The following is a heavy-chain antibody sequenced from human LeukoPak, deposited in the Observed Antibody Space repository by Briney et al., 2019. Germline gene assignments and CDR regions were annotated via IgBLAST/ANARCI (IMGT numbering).Heavy chain of an antibody. CDR1: GGSISSYY. Sequence: SETLSLTCTVSGGSISSYYWSWIRQPPGKGLEWTGYIYYSGSTNYNPSLKSRVTISVDTSKNQFSLKLSSVTAADTAVYYCARDRCSGGSCYPRDAFDIWGQGTMVTVSS. V-gene: IGHV4-59*01. J-gene: IGHJ3*02. CDR2: IYYSGST. CDR3: ARDRCSGGSCYPRDAFDI. D-gene: IGHD2-15*01.